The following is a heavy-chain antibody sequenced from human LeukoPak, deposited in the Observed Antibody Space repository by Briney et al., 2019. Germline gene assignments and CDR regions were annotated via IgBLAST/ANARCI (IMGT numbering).Heavy chain of an antibody. J-gene: IGHJ4*02. CDR2: VTWNSGSI. CDR3: ARNGYDSSGYYSGY. Sequence: PGRSLRLSCAASGFTFDDYAMHWVRQAPGKGLEWVSGVTWNSGSIGYADSVKGRFTISRDNAKNSLYLQMNSLRAEDTAVYYCARNGYDSSGYYSGYWGQGTLVTVSS. D-gene: IGHD3-22*01. V-gene: IGHV3-9*01. CDR1: GFTFDDYA.